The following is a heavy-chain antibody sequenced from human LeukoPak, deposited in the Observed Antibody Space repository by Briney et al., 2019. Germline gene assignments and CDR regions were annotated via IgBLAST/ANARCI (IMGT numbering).Heavy chain of an antibody. D-gene: IGHD4-17*01. CDR2: ISSSSSYI. CDR1: GFTFSSYA. V-gene: IGHV3-21*01. CDR3: ARGGYGDYYFDY. J-gene: IGHJ4*02. Sequence: GGSLRLSCAASGFTFSSYAMSWVRQAPGKGLEWVSSISSSSSYIYYADSVKGRFTISRDNAKNSLYLQMNSLRAEDTAVYYCARGGYGDYYFDYWGQGTLVTVSS.